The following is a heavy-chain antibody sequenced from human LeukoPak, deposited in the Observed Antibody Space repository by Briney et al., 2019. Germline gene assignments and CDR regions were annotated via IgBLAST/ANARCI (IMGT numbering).Heavy chain of an antibody. D-gene: IGHD5-18*01. J-gene: IGHJ4*02. CDR1: GFTISTYA. CDR3: ARARSSYGYGDAFDI. Sequence: PGRSLRLSCAASGFTISTYAMHWVRQAPGKGLEWVAVISYDGSSKYYADSVKGRFTISRDNSKNTLYLQMNSLRAEDTAVYYCARARSSYGYGDAFDIWGQGTLVTVSS. CDR2: ISYDGSSK. V-gene: IGHV3-30*04.